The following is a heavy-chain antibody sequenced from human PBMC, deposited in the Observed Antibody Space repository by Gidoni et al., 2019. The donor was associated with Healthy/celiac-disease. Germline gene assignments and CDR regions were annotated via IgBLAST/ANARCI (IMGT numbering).Heavy chain of an antibody. Sequence: QVQLQESGPGLVKPSGTLSLTCAVSGGSISIGNWWSWVRQPPGKGLEWIGEISHSGSTNYNPSLKSRGTISVDKSKNQFSLKLSSVTAADTAVYYCARGKKQEWLRYSGSMDVWGQGTTVTVSS. CDR3: ARGKKQEWLRYSGSMDV. V-gene: IGHV4-4*02. CDR1: GGSISIGNW. D-gene: IGHD5-12*01. CDR2: ISHSGST. J-gene: IGHJ6*02.